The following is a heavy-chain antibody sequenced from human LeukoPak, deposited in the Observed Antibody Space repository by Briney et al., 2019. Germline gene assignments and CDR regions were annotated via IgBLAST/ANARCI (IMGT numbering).Heavy chain of an antibody. D-gene: IGHD1-26*01. J-gene: IGHJ3*02. CDR2: VYYNGDI. CDR1: GVPISTYY. Sequence: PSETLSLTCSVSGVPISTYYWSWLRQSPGKGLEWIAYVYYNGDIMYNPSLKSRVTISLDTSKNQFSLSMTSVTAANTAVYYCAGGSYSGDDAFDIWGQGTVGTVSS. CDR3: AGGSYSGDDAFDI. V-gene: IGHV4-59*01.